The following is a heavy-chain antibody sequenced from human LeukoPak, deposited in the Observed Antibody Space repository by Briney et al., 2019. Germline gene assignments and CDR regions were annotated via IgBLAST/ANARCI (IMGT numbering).Heavy chain of an antibody. CDR2: INHSGST. Sequence: PSETLSLTCAVYGGSFSGYYWSWIRQPPGKGLEWIGEINHSGSTNYNPSLKSRVTISVDTSKNQFSLKLSSVTAADTAVYYCARGSPVAGTENWFDPWGQGTLVTVSS. D-gene: IGHD6-19*01. V-gene: IGHV4-34*01. CDR1: GGSFSGYY. CDR3: ARGSPVAGTENWFDP. J-gene: IGHJ5*02.